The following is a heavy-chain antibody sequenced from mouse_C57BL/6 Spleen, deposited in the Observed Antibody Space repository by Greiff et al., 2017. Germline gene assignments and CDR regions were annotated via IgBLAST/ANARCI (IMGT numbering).Heavy chain of an antibody. CDR3: AITTHNYFDY. V-gene: IGHV1-31*01. CDR2: IYPYNGVS. D-gene: IGHD1-1*01. Sequence: EVQLQASGPELVKPGASVQISFKASGYSFTGYYMHWVKQSHGNILDWIGYIYPYNGVSSYNQKFKGKATLTVDKSYSTAYMELRSLTSEDSAVYYCAITTHNYFDYWGQGTTLTVSS. CDR1: GYSFTGYY. J-gene: IGHJ2*01.